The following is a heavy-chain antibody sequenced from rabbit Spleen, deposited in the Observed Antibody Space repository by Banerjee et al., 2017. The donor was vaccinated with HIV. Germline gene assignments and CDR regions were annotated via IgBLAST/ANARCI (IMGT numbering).Heavy chain of an antibody. V-gene: IGHV1S45*01. CDR1: GFSFSNKAV. CDR3: ARIGLGGDGYKL. J-gene: IGHJ4*01. D-gene: IGHD2-1*01. CDR2: INAVTGKA. Sequence: QEQLVESGGGLVKPEGSLKLSCTASGFSFSNKAVMCWVRQAPGKGLEWIACINAVTGKAVYASWAKGRFTFSKTSSTTVTLQMTSLTAADTATYFCARIGLGGDGYKLWGPGTLVTVS.